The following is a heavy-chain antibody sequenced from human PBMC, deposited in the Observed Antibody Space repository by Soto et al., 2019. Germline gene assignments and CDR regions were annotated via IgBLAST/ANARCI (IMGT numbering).Heavy chain of an antibody. J-gene: IGHJ6*02. CDR2: INHSGST. CDR3: ARGYSSGWGGYGLDV. CDR1: GGSFSGYY. V-gene: IGHV4-34*02. Sequence: QVQLRQWGAGLLKPSETLSLTCAVYGGSFSGYYWTWIRQPPGKGLEWIAEINHSGSTSYNPSLKSRVNISVDTSKNQFSLKLSPVTAADTAVYYCARGYSSGWGGYGLDVWGQGTTVTVSS. D-gene: IGHD6-19*01.